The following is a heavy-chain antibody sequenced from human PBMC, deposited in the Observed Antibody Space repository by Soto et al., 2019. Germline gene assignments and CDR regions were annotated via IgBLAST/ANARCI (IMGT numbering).Heavy chain of an antibody. V-gene: IGHV3-30-3*01. CDR1: GFTFGSYA. D-gene: IGHD2-8*01. CDR2: ISYDGSNK. CDR3: ARGGGGDIVLMVYAIYGMDV. J-gene: IGHJ6*02. Sequence: GGSLRLSCAASGFTFGSYAMHWVRQAPGKGLEWVAVISYDGSNKYYADSVKGRFTISRDNSKNTLYLQMNSLRAEDTAVYYCARGGGGDIVLMVYAIYGMDVWGQGTTVTVSS.